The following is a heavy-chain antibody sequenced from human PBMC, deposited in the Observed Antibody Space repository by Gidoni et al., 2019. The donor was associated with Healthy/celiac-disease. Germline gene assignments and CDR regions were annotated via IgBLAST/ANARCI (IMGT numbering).Heavy chain of an antibody. CDR1: GGSISSGGYS. J-gene: IGHJ6*02. V-gene: IGHV4-30-2*01. D-gene: IGHD6-13*01. CDR3: AGLGGAAGTTGGYYYYYGMDV. Sequence: QLQLQESGSGLVKPSQTLSLTCAVSGGSISSGGYSWSWIRQPPGKGLEWIGYIYHSGSTYYNPSRKSRVTISVDRSKNQFYLKLSSVTAADTAVYYCAGLGGAAGTTGGYYYYYGMDVWSQGTTVTVSS. CDR2: IYHSGST.